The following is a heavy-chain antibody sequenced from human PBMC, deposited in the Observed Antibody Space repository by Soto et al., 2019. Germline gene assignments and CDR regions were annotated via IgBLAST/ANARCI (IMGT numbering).Heavy chain of an antibody. D-gene: IGHD3-10*01. J-gene: IGHJ6*03. CDR1: GFTLSDYY. CDR3: ARRTMGNYYYMDV. CDR2: ISSSGTID. V-gene: IGHV3-11*01. Sequence: QVQLVESGGGLVKPGGSLRLSCVASGFTLSDYYMSWIRQAPGKGLEWVSYISSSGTIDNYAVSVKGRFTISRDNAKNSLFLQMNGLRAEDTAVYYCARRTMGNYYYMDVWGKGTTVTVSS.